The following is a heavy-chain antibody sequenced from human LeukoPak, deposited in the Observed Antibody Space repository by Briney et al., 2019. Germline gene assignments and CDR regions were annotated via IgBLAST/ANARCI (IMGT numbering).Heavy chain of an antibody. CDR1: GFTFDDYA. CDR2: ISWNSGSI. J-gene: IGHJ4*02. Sequence: GRSLRLSCAASGFTFDDYAMHWVRQAPGKGLEWVSGISWNSGSIGYADTVKGRFTISRDNAKNSLYLQMNSLRAEDTALYYCAKVDSSGYYYGGGNFDYWGQGTLVTVSS. D-gene: IGHD3-22*01. CDR3: AKVDSSGYYYGGGNFDY. V-gene: IGHV3-9*01.